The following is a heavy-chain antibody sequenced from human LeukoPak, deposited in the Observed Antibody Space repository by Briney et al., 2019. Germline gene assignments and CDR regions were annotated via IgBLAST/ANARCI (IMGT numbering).Heavy chain of an antibody. CDR2: INHSGST. J-gene: IGHJ5*02. D-gene: IGHD5-24*01. CDR1: GGSFSGYY. CDR3: ARGLLRDGYIYNWFDP. V-gene: IGHV4-34*01. Sequence: SETLSLTCAVYGGSFSGYYWSWIRQSPGKGLEWIGEINHSGSTNYNPSPKSRVTISVDTSKNQFSLKLSSVTAADTAVYYCARGLLRDGYIYNWFDPWGQGTLVTVSS.